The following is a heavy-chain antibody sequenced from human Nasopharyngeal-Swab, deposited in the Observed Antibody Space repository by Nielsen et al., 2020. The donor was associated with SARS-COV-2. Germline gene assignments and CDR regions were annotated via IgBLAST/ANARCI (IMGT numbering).Heavy chain of an antibody. V-gene: IGHV3-15*01. CDR2: IKSKTDGGTT. D-gene: IGHD2-2*01. J-gene: IGHJ3*02. CDR3: TTSRGSYCSSTSCYPSSGVDAFDI. Sequence: VRQAPGKGLEWGGRIKSKTDGGTTDYAAPVKGRFTISRDDSKNTLYLQMNSLKTEDTAVYYCTTSRGSYCSSTSCYPSSGVDAFDIWGQGTMVTVS.